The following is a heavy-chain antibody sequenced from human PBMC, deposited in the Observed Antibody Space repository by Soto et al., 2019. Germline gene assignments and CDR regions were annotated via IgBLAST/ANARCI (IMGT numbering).Heavy chain of an antibody. CDR3: ARDQVIAVAGTALGY. Sequence: GAAVKVSCKASGYTFTSYYMHWVRQAPGQGLEWMGIINPSGGSTSYAQKFQGRVTMTRDTSTSTVYMGLSSLRSEDTAVYYCARDQVIAVAGTALGYWGQGTLVTVSS. D-gene: IGHD6-19*01. J-gene: IGHJ4*02. V-gene: IGHV1-46*01. CDR2: INPSGGST. CDR1: GYTFTSYY.